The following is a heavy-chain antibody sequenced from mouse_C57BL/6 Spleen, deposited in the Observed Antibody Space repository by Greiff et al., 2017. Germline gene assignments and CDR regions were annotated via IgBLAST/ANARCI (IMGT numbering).Heavy chain of an antibody. CDR1: GYSFTGYY. D-gene: IGHD2-3*01. CDR3: ARREDDGYYQAWFAY. V-gene: IGHV1-42*01. Sequence: VQLKQSGPELVKPGASVKISCKASGYSFTGYYMNWVKQSPEKSLEWIGEINPSTGGTTYNQKFKAKATLTVDNSSSTASMQLKSLTSEDSAVYYCARREDDGYYQAWFAYWGQGTLVTVCA. CDR2: INPSTGGT. J-gene: IGHJ3*01.